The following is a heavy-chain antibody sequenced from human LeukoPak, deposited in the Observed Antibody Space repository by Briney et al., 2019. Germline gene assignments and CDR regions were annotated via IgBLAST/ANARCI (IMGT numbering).Heavy chain of an antibody. J-gene: IGHJ4*02. V-gene: IGHV3-33*01. CDR3: ARDHPFYRQLDY. D-gene: IGHD5-18*01. CDR1: GLTFRSYG. CDR2: IWYDGSNK. Sequence: PGRSLRLSCAASGLTFRSYGMHWVRQAPGKGLEWVAVIWYDGSNKYYADSVKGRFTISRDNSKNTLYLQMNSLRAEDTAVYYCARDHPFYRQLDYWGQGTLVTVSS.